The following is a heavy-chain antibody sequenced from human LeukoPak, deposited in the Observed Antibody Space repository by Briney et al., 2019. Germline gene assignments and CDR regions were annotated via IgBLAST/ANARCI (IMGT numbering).Heavy chain of an antibody. CDR1: GSTFSTYW. D-gene: IGHD3-22*01. CDR2: LSGSGGSA. J-gene: IGHJ4*02. CDR3: AKGRYESSGFNWAA. V-gene: IGHV3-23*01. Sequence: GGSLRLSCAASGSTFSTYWMHWVRQAPGKGLEWVSILSGSGGSAYYADSVKGRFTISRDNSKNTLYLQMNSLRVEDTAVYYCAKGRYESSGFNWAAWGQGTLVTVSS.